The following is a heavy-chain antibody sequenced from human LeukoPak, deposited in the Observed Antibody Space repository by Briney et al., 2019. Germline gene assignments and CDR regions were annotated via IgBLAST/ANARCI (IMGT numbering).Heavy chain of an antibody. CDR1: GFTFSSYS. J-gene: IGHJ4*02. CDR3: TRGEVDITMIVVVIYYFDY. D-gene: IGHD3-22*01. CDR2: ISSTSGYI. Sequence: KPGGSLRLSCAASGFTFSSYSMNWVRQAPGKGLEWVSSISSTSGYIYYADSVKGRFTISRANAKNSLYLQMNSLRAEDTAVYYCTRGEVDITMIVVVIYYFDYWGQGTLVTVSS. V-gene: IGHV3-21*01.